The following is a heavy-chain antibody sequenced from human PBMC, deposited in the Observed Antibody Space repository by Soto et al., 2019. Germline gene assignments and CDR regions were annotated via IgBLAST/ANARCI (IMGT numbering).Heavy chain of an antibody. J-gene: IGHJ5*02. D-gene: IGHD3-16*01. CDR3: ARDLGGSMPDNWFDP. CDR1: GFTFSSYG. Sequence: GGSLRFSCAASGFTFSSYGMHWVRQAPGKGLEWVAVIWYDGSNKYYADSVKGRFTISRDNSKNRLYLQMNSLRAEDTAVYYCARDLGGSMPDNWFDPWGQGTLVTVSS. V-gene: IGHV3-33*01. CDR2: IWYDGSNK.